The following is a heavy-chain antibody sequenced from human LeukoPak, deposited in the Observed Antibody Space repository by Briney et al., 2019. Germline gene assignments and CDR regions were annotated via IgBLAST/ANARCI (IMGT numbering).Heavy chain of an antibody. CDR2: ISGGGERT. D-gene: IGHD6-19*01. Sequence: GGSLRLSCTASGIAFSRTAMNWARQSPGRGLEWLSAISGGGERTFYADSVKGRFTISRDNSKNMVYLQMNSLRADDTAIYYCGKDGGQYSSGPEFDPRGQGALVTVSS. J-gene: IGHJ5*02. V-gene: IGHV3-23*01. CDR1: GIAFSRTA. CDR3: GKDGGQYSSGPEFDP.